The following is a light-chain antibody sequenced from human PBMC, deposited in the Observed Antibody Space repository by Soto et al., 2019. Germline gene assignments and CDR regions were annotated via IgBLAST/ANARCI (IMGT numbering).Light chain of an antibody. CDR1: QSVSVH. CDR2: DAS. Sequence: EIVLTQSPGTLSLSPGERATLSCRASQSVSVHLAWYQQKPGQAPRLLIYDASNRATGIPARFSGSGSGTDFTLTISSLEPEDFAVYHCVQRTTLAWTCGQGSKVEIK. J-gene: IGKJ1*01. CDR3: VQRTTLAWT. V-gene: IGKV3-11*01.